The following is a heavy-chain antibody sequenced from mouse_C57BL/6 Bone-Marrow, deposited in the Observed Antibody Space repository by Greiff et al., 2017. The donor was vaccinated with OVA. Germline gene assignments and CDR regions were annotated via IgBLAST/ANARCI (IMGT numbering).Heavy chain of an antibody. D-gene: IGHD1-1*01. CDR2: IYPGSGST. Sequence: QVQLQQPGAELVKPGASVKMSCKASGYTFTSYWITWVKQRPGQGLEWIGDIYPGSGSTNYNEKFKSKAPLTVDTSSRTAYMQLSSLTSEDSAVYYCAREGLRSWFAYWGQGTLVTVSA. CDR1: GYTFTSYW. CDR3: AREGLRSWFAY. J-gene: IGHJ3*01. V-gene: IGHV1-55*01.